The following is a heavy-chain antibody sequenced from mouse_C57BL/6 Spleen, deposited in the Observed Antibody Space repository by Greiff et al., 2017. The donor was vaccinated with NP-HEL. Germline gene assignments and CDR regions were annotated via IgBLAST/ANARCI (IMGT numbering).Heavy chain of an antibody. CDR3: ATGLFAY. CDR1: GYTFTSYW. J-gene: IGHJ3*01. D-gene: IGHD4-1*01. Sequence: QVTLKESGAELVKPGASVKMSCKASGYTFTSYWITWVKQRPGQGLEWIGDIYPGSGSTNYNEKFKSKATLTVDTSSSTAYMQLSSLTSEDSAVYYCATGLFAYWGQGTLVTVSA. CDR2: IYPGSGST. V-gene: IGHV1-55*01.